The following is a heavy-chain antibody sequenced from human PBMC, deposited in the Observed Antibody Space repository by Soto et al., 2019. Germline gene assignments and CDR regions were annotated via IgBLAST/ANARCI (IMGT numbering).Heavy chain of an antibody. CDR3: ARPATPRGRLDY. CDR2: ISYDGSNK. D-gene: IGHD2-15*01. V-gene: IGHV3-30-3*01. J-gene: IGHJ4*02. Sequence: QVQLVESGGGVVQPGRSLRLSCAASGFTFSSYAMHRVRQAPGKGLEWVAVISYDGSNKYYADPVKGRFTISKDNSNNTLYLQMTSLRAEDTAVYYCARPATPRGRLDYWGQGTLVTVSS. CDR1: GFTFSSYA.